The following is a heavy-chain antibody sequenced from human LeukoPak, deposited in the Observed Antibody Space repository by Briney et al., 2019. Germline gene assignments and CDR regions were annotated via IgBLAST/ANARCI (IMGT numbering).Heavy chain of an antibody. Sequence: ASVKVSCKASGYTFTSYGISWVRQAPGQGLEWMGWISVYKGNTKYTLKLQGRVTMTTDTSTSTAYMELTSLRSDDTAVYYCAGDYRAAAGVEYFQHWCQGTLVTVSS. CDR2: ISVYKGNT. J-gene: IGHJ1*01. D-gene: IGHD6-13*01. V-gene: IGHV1-18*01. CDR3: AGDYRAAAGVEYFQH. CDR1: GYTFTSYG.